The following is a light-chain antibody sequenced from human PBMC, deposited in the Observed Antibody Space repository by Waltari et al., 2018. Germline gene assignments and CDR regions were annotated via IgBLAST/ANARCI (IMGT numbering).Light chain of an antibody. J-gene: IGKJ1*01. Sequence: DIQMTQSPSSVSASVGDRVTITCRASQDISRWLAWYQQKAGKAPKFLIYDASTLQSGVPSRFSGSGSGTDFTLTISRLQPEDAAIYYCQKYNSAPRTFGQGTKVEIK. CDR1: QDISRW. CDR3: QKYNSAPRT. CDR2: DAS. V-gene: IGKV1-12*01.